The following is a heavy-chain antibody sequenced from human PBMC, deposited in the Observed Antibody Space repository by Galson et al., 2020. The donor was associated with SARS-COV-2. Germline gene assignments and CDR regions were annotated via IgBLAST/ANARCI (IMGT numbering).Heavy chain of an antibody. J-gene: IGHJ5*02. CDR1: GGSISSYY. D-gene: IGHD3-3*01. CDR3: ARHSRDDFWSGYPSGWFDP. V-gene: IGHV4-59*08. Sequence: SETLSLTCTVSGGSISSYYWSWIRQPPGKELEWIGYIYNSGSTNYNPSLKSRVTISVDTSKNQFSLKLSSVTAADTAVYYCARHSRDDFWSGYPSGWFDPWGQGTLVTVSS. CDR2: IYNSGST.